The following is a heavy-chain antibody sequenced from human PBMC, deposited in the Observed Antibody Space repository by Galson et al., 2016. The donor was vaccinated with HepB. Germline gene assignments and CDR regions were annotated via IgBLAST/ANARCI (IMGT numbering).Heavy chain of an antibody. D-gene: IGHD5-12*01. CDR3: TKGRGAGYKGKEWNFEY. Sequence: SLRLSCAASGFTFSTYAMSWVRQAPGKGLEWVSSSTGGGGSTSYADSVKGRFTISSDNSKNALYLQMNSLRVEETAVNYCTKGRGAGYKGKEWNFEYWGQGILVTVSS. V-gene: IGHV3-23*01. CDR1: GFTFSTYA. CDR2: STGGGGST. J-gene: IGHJ4*02.